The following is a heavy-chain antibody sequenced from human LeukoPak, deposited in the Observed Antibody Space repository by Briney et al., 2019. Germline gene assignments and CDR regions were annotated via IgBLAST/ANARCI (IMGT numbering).Heavy chain of an antibody. CDR2: INNDGSST. J-gene: IGHJ3*02. V-gene: IGHV3-74*01. Sequence: GGSLRLSCAACGFNFSSYWMHWVRQAPGKGLVWVSRINNDGSSTSYADSVKGRFTISRDNAKNTLYLKMNSLRAEDTAVYYCARPTEMATIRDAFDIWGQGTRVTVSS. D-gene: IGHD5-24*01. CDR3: ARPTEMATIRDAFDI. CDR1: GFNFSSYW.